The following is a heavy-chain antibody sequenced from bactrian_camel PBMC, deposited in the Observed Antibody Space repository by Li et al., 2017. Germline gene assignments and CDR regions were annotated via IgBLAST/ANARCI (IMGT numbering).Heavy chain of an antibody. Sequence: HVQLVESGGGSVQPGGSLRLSCGASGHTYSGNCMGWFRQAPGKEREGVATYGSAGSTIYANSVKGRFTISRDNAGNTLYLQMNSLKPEDTAMYYCTKDRSYGTRNWVQSTRGQGTQVTGS. CDR1: GHTYSGNC. D-gene: IGHD3*01. CDR3: TKDRSYGTRNWVQST. J-gene: IGHJ4*01. CDR2: YGSAGST. V-gene: IGHV3S53*01.